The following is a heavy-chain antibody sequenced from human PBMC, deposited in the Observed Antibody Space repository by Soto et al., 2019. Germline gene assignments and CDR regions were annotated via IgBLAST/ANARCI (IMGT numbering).Heavy chain of an antibody. CDR2: MNPNSGNT. CDR3: AREPDIVLVPAAAGGY. D-gene: IGHD2-2*01. J-gene: IGHJ4*02. V-gene: IGHV1-8*01. CDR1: GYTFASYD. Sequence: ASVKVSCKASGYTFASYDINWVRQATGQGLEWMGWMNPNSGNTGYAQKFQGRVTMTRNTSISTAYMELSSLRSEDTAVYYCAREPDIVLVPAAAGGYWGQGALVTVSS.